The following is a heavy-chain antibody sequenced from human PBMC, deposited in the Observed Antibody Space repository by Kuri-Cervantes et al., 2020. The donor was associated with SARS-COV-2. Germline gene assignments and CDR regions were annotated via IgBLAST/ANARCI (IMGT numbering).Heavy chain of an antibody. CDR1: GYTFTSYD. J-gene: IGHJ4*02. CDR3: AKGGYCSGGSCLGPGYFDY. D-gene: IGHD2-15*01. Sequence: ASVKVSCKASGYTFTSYDINWVRQATGQGLEWMGWKNPNSGNTGYAQKFQGRVTMTRNTSISTAYMELNSLRAEDTAVYYCAKGGYCSGGSCLGPGYFDYWGQGTLVTVSS. CDR2: KNPNSGNT. V-gene: IGHV1-8*01.